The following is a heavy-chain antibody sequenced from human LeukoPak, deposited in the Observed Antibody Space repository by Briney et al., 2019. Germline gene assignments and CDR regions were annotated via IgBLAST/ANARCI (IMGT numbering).Heavy chain of an antibody. V-gene: IGHV1-2*02. J-gene: IGHJ4*02. CDR1: GYTFTGYY. D-gene: IGHD4-17*01. Sequence: ASVKVSCKASGYTFTGYYMHWVRQAPGQGLEWMGWINPNSGGTNYAQKFQGRVTMTRDTSISTAYMELSRLRSDDTAVYYCARGGSDYGDYFADLGGYWGQGTLVTVSS. CDR3: ARGGSDYGDYFADLGGY. CDR2: INPNSGGT.